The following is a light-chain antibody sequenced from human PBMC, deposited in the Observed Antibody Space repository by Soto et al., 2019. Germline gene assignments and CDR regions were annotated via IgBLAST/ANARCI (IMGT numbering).Light chain of an antibody. CDR2: DAF. J-gene: IGKJ4*01. Sequence: DIQITQSPSSLSASVGDRVTITCRACQSLSSDCNWYQQKPGKAPKLLIYDAFSFQSEVPSWFSGSRSGTDFSLTINSLQPEDFATYYCRQIYSTPRTVGGGTKVDIK. CDR1: QSLSSD. V-gene: IGKV1-39*01. CDR3: RQIYSTPRT.